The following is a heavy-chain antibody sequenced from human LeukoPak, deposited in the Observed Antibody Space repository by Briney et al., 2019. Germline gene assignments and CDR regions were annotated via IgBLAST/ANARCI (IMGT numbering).Heavy chain of an antibody. D-gene: IGHD5-18*01. CDR3: ARYPNTAMEWYYFDY. J-gene: IGHJ4*02. CDR1: GYSFTSYW. V-gene: IGHV5-51*01. Sequence: GESLQISFQGSGYSFTSYWIGWVRPMPGKGLEWMGIIYHGDSDTRYSPSFQGQVTISADKSISTAYLQWSSLKASDTAMYYCARYPNTAMEWYYFDYWGQGTLVTVSS. CDR2: IYHGDSDT.